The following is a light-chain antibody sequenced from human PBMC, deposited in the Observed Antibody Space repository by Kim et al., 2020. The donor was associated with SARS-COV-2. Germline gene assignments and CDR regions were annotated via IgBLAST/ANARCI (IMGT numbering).Light chain of an antibody. CDR3: QQYNSYSPYT. V-gene: IGKV1-5*01. Sequence: ASVGDRVTITCRASQSISSWLAWYQQKPGKAPTLLIYDDSSLESGVPSRFSGSGSGTEFTLTISSLQPDDFATYYCQQYNSYSPYTFGQGTKLEI. CDR2: DDS. CDR1: QSISSW. J-gene: IGKJ2*01.